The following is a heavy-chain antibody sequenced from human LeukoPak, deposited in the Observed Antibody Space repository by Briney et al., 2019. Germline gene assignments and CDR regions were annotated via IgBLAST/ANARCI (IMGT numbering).Heavy chain of an antibody. CDR2: ISAYNGNT. Sequence: EASVKVSCKASGYTFTSYGISWVRQAPGQGLEWMGWISAYNGNTNYAQKLQGRVTMTTDTSTSTAYMELRSLRSDDTAVYYCARDQRAEGFGELHDYWGQGTLVTVSS. CDR3: ARDQRAEGFGELHDY. D-gene: IGHD3-10*01. J-gene: IGHJ4*02. V-gene: IGHV1-18*04. CDR1: GYTFTSYG.